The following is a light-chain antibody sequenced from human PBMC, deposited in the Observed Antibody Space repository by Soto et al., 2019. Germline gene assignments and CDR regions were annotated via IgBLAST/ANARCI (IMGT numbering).Light chain of an antibody. CDR2: AAS. Sequence: AIRMTQSPSSLSASTGDRVTITCRASQGISSYLAWNQQKPGKAPKLLIYAASTLQSGVPSRFSGSGSGTDFTLTISCLQSENFATYYCQQYYSYPITLGQGTRLEIK. CDR1: QGISSY. V-gene: IGKV1-8*01. CDR3: QQYYSYPIT. J-gene: IGKJ5*01.